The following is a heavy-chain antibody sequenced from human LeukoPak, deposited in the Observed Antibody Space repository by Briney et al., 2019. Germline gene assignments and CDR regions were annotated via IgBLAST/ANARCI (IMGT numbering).Heavy chain of an antibody. CDR3: AREREDPSGSSPYFDY. CDR1: GGSIINYY. V-gene: IGHV4-59*12. Sequence: SETLSLTCTVSGGSIINYYWSWIRQPPGKTLEWIGYIIYGGSTNYNPSLKSRLTISIDTSKTQVSLKLSSVTAADTAVYYCAREREDPSGSSPYFDYWGQGTLVTVSS. D-gene: IGHD3-10*01. CDR2: IIYGGST. J-gene: IGHJ4*02.